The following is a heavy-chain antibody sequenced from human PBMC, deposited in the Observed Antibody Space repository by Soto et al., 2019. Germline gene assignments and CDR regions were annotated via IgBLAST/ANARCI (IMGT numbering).Heavy chain of an antibody. CDR1: GFTFSSYA. Sequence: QVQLVEAGGGVVQPRRSRRLYCAASGFTFSSYAMHGVRQAPGKGLGGVAVISYDGSNKYYADSVKGRFTISRDNSKNTLYRQMNSVRAEDTGVYYCAGDIVETIDYWGQGTLVTVSS. D-gene: IGHD5-12*01. J-gene: IGHJ4*02. CDR2: ISYDGSNK. CDR3: AGDIVETIDY. V-gene: IGHV3-30-3*01.